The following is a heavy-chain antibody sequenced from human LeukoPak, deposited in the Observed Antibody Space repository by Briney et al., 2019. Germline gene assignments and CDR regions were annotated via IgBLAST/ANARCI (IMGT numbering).Heavy chain of an antibody. CDR3: ARVSGNNYWPLNWLDP. V-gene: IGHV4-59*01. CDR1: GGSISSYY. Sequence: SETLSLTCTVSGGSISSYYWSWIRQPPGKGLEWIGYLYYSGSTNYNPSLKSRVAISVDTSKNQFSLKLSSVTAADTAVYYCARVSGNNYWPLNWLDPWGQGTLVTVSS. CDR2: LYYSGST. D-gene: IGHD4-11*01. J-gene: IGHJ5*02.